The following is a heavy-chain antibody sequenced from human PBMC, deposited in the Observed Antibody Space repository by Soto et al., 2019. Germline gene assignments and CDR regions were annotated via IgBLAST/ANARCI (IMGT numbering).Heavy chain of an antibody. CDR2: IFSNDEQ. Sequence: PTEALTLHCTVSGFSLSNPRLGVSWIRPPPGKALEWLAHIFSNDEQSYSTSLKSRLTISKATSKRQVVLTMTNMDPVDIAIYYCAPIGRGALAGLRDGWGQGTTVIV. J-gene: IGHJ6*01. D-gene: IGHD1-26*01. CDR3: APIGRGALAGLRDG. V-gene: IGHV2-26*01. CDR1: GFSLSNPRLG.